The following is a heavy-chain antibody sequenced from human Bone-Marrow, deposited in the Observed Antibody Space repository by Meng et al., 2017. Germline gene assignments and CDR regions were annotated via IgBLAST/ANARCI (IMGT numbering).Heavy chain of an antibody. CDR1: GFTFINYW. D-gene: IGHD3-9*01. J-gene: IGHJ4*02. V-gene: IGHV3-74*03. CDR2: INDAGSET. CDR3: ARASDILTGYFLDY. Sequence: GESLKISCAASGFTFINYWMHWFRQAPGKGLVWVARINDAGSETKYEDSVKGRFTLSRDNAKSTVYLQMNSLRVEDTAVYYCARASDILTGYFLDYWGQGTLVTVSS.